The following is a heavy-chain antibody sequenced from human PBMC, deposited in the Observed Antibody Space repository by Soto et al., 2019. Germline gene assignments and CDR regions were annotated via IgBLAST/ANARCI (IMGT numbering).Heavy chain of an antibody. CDR1: GGSISSYY. V-gene: IGHV4-59*08. J-gene: IGHJ5*02. CDR2: IYYSGST. Sequence: SETLSLTCTVSGGSISSYYWSWIRQPPGKGLEWIGYIYYSGSTNYNPSLKSRVTISVDTSKNQFSLKLSSVTAADTAVYYCARAYYDFWSGRNWFAPWGQGTLVTVSS. CDR3: ARAYYDFWSGRNWFAP. D-gene: IGHD3-3*01.